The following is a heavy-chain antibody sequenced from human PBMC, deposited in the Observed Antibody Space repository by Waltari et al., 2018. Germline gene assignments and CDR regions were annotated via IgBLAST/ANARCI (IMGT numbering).Heavy chain of an antibody. V-gene: IGHV1-2*06. Sequence: QVQLVQSGAEVKKPGSSVKVSCKASGGTFSSYAISWVRQAPGQGLEWMGRINPNSGGTNYAQKFQGRVTMTRDTSISTAYMELSRLRSDDTAVYYCASTSRAAPDWGQGTLVTVSS. CDR2: INPNSGGT. D-gene: IGHD3-10*01. CDR1: GGTFSSYA. J-gene: IGHJ4*02. CDR3: ASTSRAAPD.